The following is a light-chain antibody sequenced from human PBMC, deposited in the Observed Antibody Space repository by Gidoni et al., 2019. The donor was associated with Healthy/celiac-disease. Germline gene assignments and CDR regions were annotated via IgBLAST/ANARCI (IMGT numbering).Light chain of an antibody. V-gene: IGKV2-28*01. CDR3: MQALKNPLT. Sequence: DIVMTQSPLSLPVTPGEPASSSCMSSQSLLHSNGYNYLDWYLQKPGQSPQLLIYLGSNRASGVPDRFSGSGSGTDFTLKISRVEAEDVGVYYCMQALKNPLTFXGXTKVEIK. J-gene: IGKJ4*01. CDR1: QSLLHSNGYNY. CDR2: LGS.